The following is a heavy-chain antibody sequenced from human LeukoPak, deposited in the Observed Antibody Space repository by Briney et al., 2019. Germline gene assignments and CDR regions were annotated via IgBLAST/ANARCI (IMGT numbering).Heavy chain of an antibody. V-gene: IGHV3-7*05. CDR2: TNQDGSEK. CDR1: GHTFSSYR. D-gene: IGHD4-23*01. Sequence: GGSLRLSCAASGHTFSSYRMSWVRQAPGKGLEWVANTNQDGSEKYYVDSVKGRLTISRDNDKNSLYLQMDSLRAEDTAVYYCARDYGGNSIDYWGQGTLVTVSS. J-gene: IGHJ4*02. CDR3: ARDYGGNSIDY.